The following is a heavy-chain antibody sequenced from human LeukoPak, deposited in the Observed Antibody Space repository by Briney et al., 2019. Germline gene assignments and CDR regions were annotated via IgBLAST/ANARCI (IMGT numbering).Heavy chain of an antibody. J-gene: IGHJ4*02. V-gene: IGHV3-23*01. CDR1: GFTFSSYA. CDR3: VGSGSYFALFDY. Sequence: GGSLRLSCAASGFTFSSYAMSWVRQAPGKGLEWVSAISGSGGSTYYADSVKGRFTISRDNSKNTLYLQMNSLRAEDTAVYYCVGSGSYFALFDYWGLGTLVTVSS. CDR2: ISGSGGST. D-gene: IGHD3-10*01.